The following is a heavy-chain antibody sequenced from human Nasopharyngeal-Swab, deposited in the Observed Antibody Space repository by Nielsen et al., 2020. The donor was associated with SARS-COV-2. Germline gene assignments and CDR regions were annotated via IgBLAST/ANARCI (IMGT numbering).Heavy chain of an antibody. CDR3: ARDGVVIAKGVFVY. J-gene: IGHJ4*02. CDR2: IKQDGSEK. CDR1: GFTFSSYW. V-gene: IGHV3-7*01. D-gene: IGHD2-21*01. Sequence: GESLKISCAASGFTFSSYWMSWVRQAPGKGPEWVANIKQDGSEKYYVDSVKGRFTISRDNAKNSLYLQMNSLRAEDTAVYYCARDGVVIAKGVFVYWGQGTLVTVSS.